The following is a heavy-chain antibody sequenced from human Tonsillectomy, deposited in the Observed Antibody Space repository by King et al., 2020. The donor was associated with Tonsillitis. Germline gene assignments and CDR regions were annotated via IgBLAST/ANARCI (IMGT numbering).Heavy chain of an antibody. CDR1: GFAFSDYA. D-gene: IGHD3-22*01. CDR2: ISTSGGST. J-gene: IGHJ4*02. V-gene: IGHV3-23*04. Sequence: VQLVESGGGLVQPGGSLRLSCAASGFAFSDYAMSWVRQAPGKGLEWVSFISTSGGSTFSADSVKGRFTISRDNSKNTLYLQLNSLRAEDTAVYYCAKPRGQSYYQSRGYLHWGPGTLV. CDR3: AKPRGQSYYQSRGYLH.